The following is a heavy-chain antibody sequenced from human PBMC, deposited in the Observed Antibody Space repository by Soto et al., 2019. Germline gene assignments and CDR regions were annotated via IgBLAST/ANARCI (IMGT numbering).Heavy chain of an antibody. D-gene: IGHD3-16*01. CDR2: ISYDGSKK. V-gene: IGHV3-30-3*01. Sequence: QVQLVESGGGVVQPGRSLRLSCAASGFTFSSYSMHWVRQAPGKGLEWVAVISYDGSKKYYADSVKGRFTISRDNSKNTLYLQMSSLRAEDTAVYYCARDTGGSDFAEWTYYFDYWGQGTLVTVSS. CDR3: ARDTGGSDFAEWTYYFDY. CDR1: GFTFSSYS. J-gene: IGHJ4*02.